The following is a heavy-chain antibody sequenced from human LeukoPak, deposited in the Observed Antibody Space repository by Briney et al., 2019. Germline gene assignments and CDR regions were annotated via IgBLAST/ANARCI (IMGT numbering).Heavy chain of an antibody. CDR3: ARSLLGDYYHAMDV. Sequence: GGSLRLSCAASGFTFSSYAMSWVRQAPGKGLEWVSATGGSGVTTRYADSVKGRFTISRDNSKNTLYLQMNSLRAEDTAVYCCARSLLGDYYHAMDVWGQGTTVAVSS. J-gene: IGHJ6*02. V-gene: IGHV3-23*01. CDR2: TGGSGVTT. CDR1: GFTFSSYA.